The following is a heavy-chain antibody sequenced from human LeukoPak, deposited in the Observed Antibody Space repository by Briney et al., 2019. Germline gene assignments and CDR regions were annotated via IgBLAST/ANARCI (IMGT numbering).Heavy chain of an antibody. CDR2: IYYSGST. CDR1: GGSISSYY. Sequence: WETLSLTCAASGGSISSYYWSWIRQPPGKGLEWIAYIYYSGSTNYNPSLKSRVTISVDTSKNQFSLKLSSVTAADTAVYYCAEDTLGYCISGVCPNSHAFYTRGQRTMVTASS. CDR3: AEDTLGYCISGVCPNSHAFYT. D-gene: IGHD2-8*01. V-gene: IGHV4-59*01. J-gene: IGHJ3*02.